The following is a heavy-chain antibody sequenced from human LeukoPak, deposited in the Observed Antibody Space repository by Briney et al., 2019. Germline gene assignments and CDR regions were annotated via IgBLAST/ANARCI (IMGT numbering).Heavy chain of an antibody. V-gene: IGHV3-48*03. CDR3: ARVSDISVAAYFDY. CDR2: ISTTGNNI. J-gene: IGHJ4*02. Sequence: GGSLRLSCAASGFTFSSYEMNWVRQAPGKGPEWVSYISTTGNNIHYTDSVKGRFTISRDNAKNSLYLQMNSLRAEDTALYYCARVSDISVAAYFDYWGQGTLVTVSS. CDR1: GFTFSSYE. D-gene: IGHD6-19*01.